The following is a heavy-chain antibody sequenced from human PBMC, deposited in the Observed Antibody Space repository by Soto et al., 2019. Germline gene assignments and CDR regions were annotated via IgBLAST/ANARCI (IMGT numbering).Heavy chain of an antibody. J-gene: IGHJ2*01. D-gene: IGHD6-19*01. CDR3: TSPRIAVAGVFWYFDL. CDR2: IRSKANKYAT. CDR1: GFSISGSA. Sequence: DVQLVESGGGLVQPGGSLKLSCAASGFSISGSAMHWVRQASGKGLEWIGRIRSKANKYATSYAASVEGRFTISRDDSKNPAFLEMNDLKTEDSAVSFCTSPRIAVAGVFWYFDLWGRGTLVTVSS. V-gene: IGHV3-73*01.